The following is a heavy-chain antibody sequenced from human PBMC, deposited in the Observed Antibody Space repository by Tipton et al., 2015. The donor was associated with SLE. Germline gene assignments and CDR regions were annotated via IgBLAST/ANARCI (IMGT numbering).Heavy chain of an antibody. Sequence: TLSLTCTVSDDSFNSVGYYWSWIRQHPGKGLEWIGCIYYSGSTHYYNPSLESRVTISIDTSKNEFSLKLSSVTAADTAVYYCARGYCSDGVCYGFGYLDSWGPGTLVTVS. CDR2: IYYSGSTH. D-gene: IGHD2-15*01. CDR1: DDSFNSVGYY. J-gene: IGHJ4*02. V-gene: IGHV4-31*03. CDR3: ARGYCSDGVCYGFGYLDS.